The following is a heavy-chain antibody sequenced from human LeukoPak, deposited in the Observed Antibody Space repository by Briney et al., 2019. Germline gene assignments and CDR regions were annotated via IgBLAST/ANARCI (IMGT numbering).Heavy chain of an antibody. J-gene: IGHJ4*02. V-gene: IGHV3-30-3*01. D-gene: IGHD6-13*01. CDR2: ISYDASNK. Sequence: PGGTPRLSCAASGFTFSSYAMHCGRQAPATGLERVAVISYDASNKYYADSVKGRFTISRDILNNTIYLQLNSRRAEGTAVYYCARGMAAAGTFDYWGQGTLVSVSS. CDR3: ARGMAAAGTFDY. CDR1: GFTFSSYA.